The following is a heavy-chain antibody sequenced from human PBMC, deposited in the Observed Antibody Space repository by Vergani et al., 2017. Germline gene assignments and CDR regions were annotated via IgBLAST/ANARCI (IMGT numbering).Heavy chain of an antibody. Sequence: EVQLVESGGGLVQPGGSLRLSCAASGFTFSSYSMNWVRQAPGKGLEWVSYISSSSSTIYYADSVKGRFTISRDNAKNSLYLQMNSLRAEDTAVYYCARDGIVVVPAAIGYYYYYMDVWGKGP. V-gene: IGHV3-48*01. D-gene: IGHD2-2*02. CDR2: ISSSSSTI. J-gene: IGHJ6*03. CDR1: GFTFSSYS. CDR3: ARDGIVVVPAAIGYYYYYMDV.